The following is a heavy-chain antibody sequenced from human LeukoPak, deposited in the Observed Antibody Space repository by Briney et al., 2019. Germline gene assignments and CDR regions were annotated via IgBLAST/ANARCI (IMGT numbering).Heavy chain of an antibody. CDR2: MNPNSGNT. V-gene: IGHV1-8*02. D-gene: IGHD3-3*01. CDR1: GGTFSSYA. CDR3: ARGLTYEGVVYDAFDI. J-gene: IGHJ3*02. Sequence: ASVKVSCKASGGTFSSYAISWVRQAPGQGLEWMGWMNPNSGNTGYAQKFQGRVTMTRNTSISTAYMELSNLRSEDTAVYYCARGLTYEGVVYDAFDIWGQGTMVTVSS.